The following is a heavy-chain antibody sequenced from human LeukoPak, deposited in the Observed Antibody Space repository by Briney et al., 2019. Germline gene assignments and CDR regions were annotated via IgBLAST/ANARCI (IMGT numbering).Heavy chain of an antibody. CDR1: GFSLSDYW. Sequence: PGGSLRLSCAASGFSLSDYWMTWVRQAPGKGLEWVAYINRDGSKKNYVDSVEGRFTISRDNAKKSLYLQMKSLTAEHTAVYYCARDNTYFSGSRYYDRFDFWGQGTLVTVPS. CDR3: ARDNTYFSGSRYYDRFDF. V-gene: IGHV3-7*01. J-gene: IGHJ4*02. D-gene: IGHD2-15*01. CDR2: INRDGSKK.